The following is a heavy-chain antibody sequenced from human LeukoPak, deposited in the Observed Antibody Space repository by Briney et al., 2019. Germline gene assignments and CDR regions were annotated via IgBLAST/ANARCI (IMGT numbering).Heavy chain of an antibody. CDR2: IYPGDSDT. J-gene: IGHJ4*02. Sequence: NRGASLQICCEGAGSIFTSYWSGGGRPLRGKGVGWVGIIYPGDSDTTYSPSFQGHVTISADKSIRTAYLQWSSLKASDTAMYYCARLSGALGYWGQGTLVTVSS. CDR1: GSIFTSYW. V-gene: IGHV5-51*01. CDR3: ARLSGALGY. D-gene: IGHD2-15*01.